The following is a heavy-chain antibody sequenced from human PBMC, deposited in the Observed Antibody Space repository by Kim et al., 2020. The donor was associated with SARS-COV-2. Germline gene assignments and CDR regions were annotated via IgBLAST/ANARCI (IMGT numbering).Heavy chain of an antibody. CDR2: INPNSGGT. D-gene: IGHD5-18*01. CDR3: ARLEVGTRYHTARLDY. V-gene: IGHV1-2*02. CDR1: GYTFTGYY. J-gene: IGHJ4*02. Sequence: ASVKVSCKASGYTFTGYYMHWVRQAPGQGLEWMGWINPNSGGTNYAQKFQGRVTMTRDTSISTAYMELSRLRSDDTAVYYCARLEVGTRYHTARLDYWGQGTLVTVSS.